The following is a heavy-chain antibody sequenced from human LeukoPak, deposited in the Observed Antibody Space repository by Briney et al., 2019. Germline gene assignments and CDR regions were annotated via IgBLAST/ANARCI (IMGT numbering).Heavy chain of an antibody. Sequence: SETLSLTCNVSGGSISSYYWSWIRQPPGKGLEWIGEINHSGSTNYNPSLKSRVTISVDTSKNQFSLKLSSVTAADTAVYYCARLRLFLLSRYCSSTSCSQRSYGMDVWGQGTTVTVSS. J-gene: IGHJ6*02. CDR1: GGSISSYY. CDR2: INHSGST. CDR3: ARLRLFLLSRYCSSTSCSQRSYGMDV. D-gene: IGHD2-2*01. V-gene: IGHV4-34*01.